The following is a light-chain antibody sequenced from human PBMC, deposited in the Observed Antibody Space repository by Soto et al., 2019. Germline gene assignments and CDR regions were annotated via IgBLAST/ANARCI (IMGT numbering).Light chain of an antibody. V-gene: IGKV1-5*03. Sequence: DIQMTQSPSTLSASVGDRVTITCRASESISPWLAWYQQKPGKAPEILIYKASSLEGGVPSRFSGSESGTEFTLTISSLQPDDFATYYCQQYKSYSRTFGQGTKLEIK. CDR2: KAS. J-gene: IGKJ2*01. CDR3: QQYKSYSRT. CDR1: ESISPW.